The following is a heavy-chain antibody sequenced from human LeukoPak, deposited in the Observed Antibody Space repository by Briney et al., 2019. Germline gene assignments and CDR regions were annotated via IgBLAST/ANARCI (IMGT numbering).Heavy chain of an antibody. D-gene: IGHD3-10*01. CDR3: AMGITMVRGPRATALDY. J-gene: IGHJ4*02. Sequence: GGSLRLSCAASGFTFSSYGMSWVRQAPGKGLEWVSAISGSGGSTYYADSVKGRFTISRDNSKNTLYLQMNSLRAEDTAVYYCAMGITMVRGPRATALDYWGQGTLVTVSS. CDR1: GFTFSSYG. CDR2: ISGSGGST. V-gene: IGHV3-23*01.